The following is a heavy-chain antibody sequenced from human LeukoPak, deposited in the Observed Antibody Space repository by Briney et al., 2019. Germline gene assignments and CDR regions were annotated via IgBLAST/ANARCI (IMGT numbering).Heavy chain of an antibody. CDR3: ARGANIAVAGTPYYYYYYMDV. CDR1: GGSFSGYY. CDR2: INHSGST. J-gene: IGHJ6*03. V-gene: IGHV4-34*01. D-gene: IGHD6-19*01. Sequence: SETLSLTCAVYGGSFSGYYWSWIRQPPGKGLEWIGEINHSGSTNYNPSLKSRVTISVDTSKNQFSLKLSSVNAADTAVYYCARGANIAVAGTPYYYYYYMDVWGKGTTVTVSS.